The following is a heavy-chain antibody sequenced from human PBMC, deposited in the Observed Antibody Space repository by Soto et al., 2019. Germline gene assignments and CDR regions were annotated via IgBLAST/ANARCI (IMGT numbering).Heavy chain of an antibody. J-gene: IGHJ4*02. V-gene: IGHV4-59*01. CDR3: SLRSRAVVPEY. CDR1: GDSISSYY. CDR2: LYYGRST. Sequence: QVQLQESGPGLVKPSETLSLTCAVSGDSISSYYCMWIRQPPGKGLESIGYLYYGRSTNYKPSLKSRVTLSVDTSTNQCSLTLSSMTAADTAVYYCSLRSRAVVPEYWGQGTLVTVSS. D-gene: IGHD3-22*01.